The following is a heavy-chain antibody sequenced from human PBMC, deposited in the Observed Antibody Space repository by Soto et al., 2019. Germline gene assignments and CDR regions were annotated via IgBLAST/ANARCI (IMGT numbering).Heavy chain of an antibody. D-gene: IGHD6-19*01. CDR2: ISAYNGNT. Sequence: XPVKFSFKATGYTFTSYGISWVRQAPGQGLEWMGWISAYNGNTNYAQKLQGRVTMTTDTSTSTAYMGLRSLRSDDTAVYYCASMYSSGQSDYWGQGALVTVSS. CDR1: GYTFTSYG. CDR3: ASMYSSGQSDY. V-gene: IGHV1-18*01. J-gene: IGHJ4*02.